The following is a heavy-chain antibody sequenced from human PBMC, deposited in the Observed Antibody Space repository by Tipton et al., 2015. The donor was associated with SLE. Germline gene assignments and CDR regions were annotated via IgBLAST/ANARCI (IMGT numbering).Heavy chain of an antibody. J-gene: IGHJ4*02. Sequence: QLVQSGAEVKKPGASVKVSCRASGYPFTSYDVNWVRQATGQGLEWMGWMNPNSGNTDYAQKFQGRVTMTRNTSVSTGYMELRSLRSEDTAVYYCARGPLWLSYWGQGTLVTVSS. V-gene: IGHV1-8*01. CDR1: GYPFTSYD. D-gene: IGHD5-18*01. CDR2: MNPNSGNT. CDR3: ARGPLWLSY.